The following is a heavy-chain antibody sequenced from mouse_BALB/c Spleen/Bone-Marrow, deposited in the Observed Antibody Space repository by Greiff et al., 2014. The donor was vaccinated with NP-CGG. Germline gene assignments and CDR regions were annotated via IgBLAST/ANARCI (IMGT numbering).Heavy chain of an antibody. CDR3: ARRDGSYFDY. V-gene: IGHV1-54*01. CDR2: INPGSGGT. Sequence: QVQLKESGAELVRPETSVKVSCKASGYAFTNYLIEWVKQRPGQGLEWIGMINPGSGGTNYNEKFKGKATLTADKSSSTAYMQLSSLTSDDSAVYFCARRDGSYFDYWGQGTTLTVSS. CDR1: GYAFTNYL. D-gene: IGHD3-3*01. J-gene: IGHJ2*01.